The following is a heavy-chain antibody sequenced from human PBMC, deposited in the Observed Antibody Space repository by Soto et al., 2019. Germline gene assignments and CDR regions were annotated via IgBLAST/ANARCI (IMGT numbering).Heavy chain of an antibody. J-gene: IGHJ6*01. CDR1: GFTFADYA. Sequence: SGGTLRLSCTASGFTFADYALSWFRQPPGKGLEWVGFIRSKAYGGRAEYAASVKGRFTISRHDSKSIAYRQMNSLKTEDTAVYDCTRVRNDCSCGSCYLPPYSYYGMGVWGQGNTVTVSS. CDR2: IRSKAYGGRA. CDR3: TRVRNDCSCGSCYLPPYSYYGMGV. D-gene: IGHD2-15*01. V-gene: IGHV3-49*03.